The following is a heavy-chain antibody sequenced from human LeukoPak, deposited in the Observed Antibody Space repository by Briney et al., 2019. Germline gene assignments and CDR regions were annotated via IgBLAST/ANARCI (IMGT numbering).Heavy chain of an antibody. V-gene: IGHV1-69*13. CDR1: GYTFTSYA. CDR3: ATRGKYSSSWHVYYYYYMDV. J-gene: IGHJ6*03. D-gene: IGHD6-13*01. Sequence: ASVKVSCKASGYTFTSYAISWVRQAPGQGLEWMGGIIPIFGTANYAQKFQGRVTITADESTSTAYMELSSLRSEDTAVYYCATRGKYSSSWHVYYYYYMDVWGKGTTVTVSS. CDR2: IIPIFGTA.